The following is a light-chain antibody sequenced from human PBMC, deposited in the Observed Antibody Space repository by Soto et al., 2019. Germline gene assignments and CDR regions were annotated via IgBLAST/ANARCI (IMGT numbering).Light chain of an antibody. CDR3: QQLDSFPLT. CDR1: QDIGGR. Sequence: MTTSPPSVSASVGDRITITSLASQDIGGRLAWCQQKPGKAPQYLIQAASILQSGVPVRFSGSGSGTDFILSINSLQPEDVATYYCQQLDSFPLTFCQVTRLEI. J-gene: IGKJ5*01. V-gene: IGKV1-12*01. CDR2: AAS.